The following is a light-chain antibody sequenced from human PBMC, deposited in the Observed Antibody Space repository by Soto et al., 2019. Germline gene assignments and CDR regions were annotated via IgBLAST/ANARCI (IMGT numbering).Light chain of an antibody. Sequence: QSAPTQPASVSGSPGQSITISCTGTSSDVGGYNYVSWYQHHPGKAPKLVIYDVSDRSSGISNRFSGSKSGNTASLTISGLQAEDEGDYFCCSYASGNTLVFGGGTKLTVL. CDR1: SSDVGGYNY. V-gene: IGLV2-14*03. CDR2: DVS. CDR3: CSYASGNTLV. J-gene: IGLJ3*02.